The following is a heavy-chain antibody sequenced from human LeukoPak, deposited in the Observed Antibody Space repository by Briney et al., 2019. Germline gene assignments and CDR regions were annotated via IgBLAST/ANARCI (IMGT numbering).Heavy chain of an antibody. Sequence: GGSLRLPCAASGFTFSDYYMSWIRQAPGKGLEWVSYISGSGNTIYYADSVKGRFTISRDNSKNTLYLQMNSLRAEDTAVYYCAKDGYCSGGSCYPAEYFQHWGQGTLVTVSS. J-gene: IGHJ1*01. CDR3: AKDGYCSGGSCYPAEYFQH. CDR1: GFTFSDYY. D-gene: IGHD2-15*01. V-gene: IGHV3-11*01. CDR2: ISGSGNTI.